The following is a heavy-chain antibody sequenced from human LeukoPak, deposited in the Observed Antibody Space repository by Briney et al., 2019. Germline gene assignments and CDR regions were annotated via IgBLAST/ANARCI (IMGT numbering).Heavy chain of an antibody. D-gene: IGHD1-26*01. CDR2: IYYSGRT. CDR1: GGSISSYY. Sequence: SETLSLTCTVSGGSISSYYWSWIRQPPGKGLEWIGYIYYSGRTNYNPSLKSRVTISVDTSKKQFSLKLTSATAADTAVYYCARVSYSGTYYFDYWGQGTLVTVSS. CDR3: ARVSYSGTYYFDY. J-gene: IGHJ4*02. V-gene: IGHV4-59*01.